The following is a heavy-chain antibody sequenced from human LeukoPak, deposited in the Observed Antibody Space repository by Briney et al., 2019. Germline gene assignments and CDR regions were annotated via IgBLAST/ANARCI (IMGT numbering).Heavy chain of an antibody. CDR2: INPNRGDT. D-gene: IGHD2-15*01. J-gene: IGHJ5*02. Sequence: ASVKVSCKASGYTFTGYYVLWVRQAPGQGLERMGWINPNRGDTNYAQKFQGRVTMTRDTSISTAYMELSGLKSDDTAVYYCARWVGYSNWFDPWGQGTLVTVSS. CDR3: ARWVGYSNWFDP. V-gene: IGHV1-2*02. CDR1: GYTFTGYY.